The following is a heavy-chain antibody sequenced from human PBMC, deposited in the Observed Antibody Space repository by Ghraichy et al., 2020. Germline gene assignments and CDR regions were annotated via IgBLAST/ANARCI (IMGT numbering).Heavy chain of an antibody. CDR1: GFTISGYS. CDR3: ASGSKVVTFYYYDSMDV. V-gene: IGHV3-48*02. J-gene: IGHJ6*02. Sequence: ETLSLTCIGSGFTISGYSKNWVRQSPGKGLDWVSYITSSSRTTFYSDSVMGRFTISRDNAQNSLYLLMNSLRDEDTAEYYCASGSKVVTFYYYDSMDVWGQGATVTVAS. CDR2: ITSSSRTT. D-gene: IGHD4-23*01.